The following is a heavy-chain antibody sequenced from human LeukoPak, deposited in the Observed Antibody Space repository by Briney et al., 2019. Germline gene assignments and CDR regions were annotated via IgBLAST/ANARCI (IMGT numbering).Heavy chain of an antibody. CDR1: GFTVSSNY. J-gene: IGHJ6*02. V-gene: IGHV3-66*01. CDR2: IYSGGST. D-gene: IGHD4-17*01. Sequence: GGSLRLSCAASGFTVSSNYMSWVRQAPGKGLEWVSVIYSGGSTYYADSVKGRFTISRDNSKNTLYLQMNSLRAEDTAVYYCARTDYGDYSVYGMDVWGQGTTVTVS. CDR3: ARTDYGDYSVYGMDV.